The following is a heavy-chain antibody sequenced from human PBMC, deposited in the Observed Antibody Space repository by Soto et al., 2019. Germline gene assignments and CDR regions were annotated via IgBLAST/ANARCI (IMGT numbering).Heavy chain of an antibody. V-gene: IGHV3-30*18. CDR3: AKSDTNYGMDV. D-gene: IGHD5-18*01. J-gene: IGHJ6*02. Sequence: QVQLVESGGGVVQPGRSLRLSCAASGFTFSSYGMHWVRQAPGKGLEWVAVISYDGSNKYYVDSVKGRFTISRDDSKNTLYLQMNSLRAEDTAVYYCAKSDTNYGMDVWGQGTTVTVSS. CDR2: ISYDGSNK. CDR1: GFTFSSYG.